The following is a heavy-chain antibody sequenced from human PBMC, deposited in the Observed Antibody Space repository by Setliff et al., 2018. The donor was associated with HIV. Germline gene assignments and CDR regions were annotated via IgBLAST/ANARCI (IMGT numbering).Heavy chain of an antibody. D-gene: IGHD6-19*01. V-gene: IGHV4-39*01. Sequence: NPSETLSLTCTVSGGSITSGHYYWGWIRQPPGKGLEWIGNILDGRVTFFNPSLRSRVTISVDASKNQFSLKLRSVTAADTAVYHCARPHSGRGGGAYFDPWGQGILVTVSS. CDR2: ILDGRVT. CDR1: GGSITSGHYY. CDR3: ARPHSGRGGGAYFDP. J-gene: IGHJ5*02.